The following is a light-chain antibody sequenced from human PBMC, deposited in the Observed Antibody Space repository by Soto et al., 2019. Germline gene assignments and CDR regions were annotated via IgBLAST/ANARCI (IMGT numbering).Light chain of an antibody. CDR3: QHYGSSPPT. CDR1: QSVSVN. CDR2: GAS. V-gene: IGKV3-20*01. Sequence: EIVMTQSPGTLSLSPGERPTLPCKASQSVSVNLAWYQQKHGQDTRILMYGASSRDTGIPDRVSGSGSGTDFTLTISRLETDDFAVYYCQHYGSSPPTFGQGTKVDIK. J-gene: IGKJ1*01.